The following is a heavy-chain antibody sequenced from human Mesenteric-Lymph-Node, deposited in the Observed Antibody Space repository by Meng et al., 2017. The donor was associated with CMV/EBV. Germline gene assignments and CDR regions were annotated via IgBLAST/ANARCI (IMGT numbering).Heavy chain of an antibody. CDR3: ARYYDSSGLYYEDFDY. CDR2: INPSGGST. V-gene: IGHV1-46*01. J-gene: IGHJ4*02. Sequence: ASVKVSCKASGYTFTSYYMHWVRQAPGQGLEWMGIINPSGGSTSYAQKFQGRVTMTRDTSTSTVYMELRSLRSDDTAVYYCARYYDSSGLYYEDFDYWGQGTPVTVSS. D-gene: IGHD3-22*01. CDR1: GYTFTSYY.